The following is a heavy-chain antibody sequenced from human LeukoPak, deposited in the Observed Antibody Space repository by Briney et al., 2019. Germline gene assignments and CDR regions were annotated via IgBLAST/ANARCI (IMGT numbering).Heavy chain of an antibody. J-gene: IGHJ4*02. V-gene: IGHV3-66*01. D-gene: IGHD6-6*01. CDR2: IYGGGST. CDR3: AYSSRGGRPGI. CDR1: GFTVSNNY. Sequence: GGSLRLSCAASGFTVSNNYMSWVRQAPGKGLEWVSVIYGGGSTYYADSVKGRFTLSRDDSKNTVYLQMNSLRAEDTAVYYCAYSSRGGRPGIWGQGTLVTVSS.